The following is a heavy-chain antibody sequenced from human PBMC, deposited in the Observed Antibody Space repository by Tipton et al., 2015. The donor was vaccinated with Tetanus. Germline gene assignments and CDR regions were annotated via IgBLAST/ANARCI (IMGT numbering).Heavy chain of an antibody. CDR1: GFTLSSFH. D-gene: IGHD4-17*01. Sequence: SLRLSCAASGFTLSSFHMSWVRQAPGKGLEWVSYITSTSSTMSYADSVKGRFTISRDNAKNSLFLQMDSLRDEDTAVYYCAKDQGPDYGDQLEYWGQGILVTVSS. CDR2: ITSTSSTM. J-gene: IGHJ4*02. V-gene: IGHV3-48*02. CDR3: AKDQGPDYGDQLEY.